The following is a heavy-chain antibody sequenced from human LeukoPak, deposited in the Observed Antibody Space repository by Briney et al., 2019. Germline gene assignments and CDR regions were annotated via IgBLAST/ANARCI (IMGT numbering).Heavy chain of an antibody. D-gene: IGHD3-22*01. V-gene: IGHV3-9*01. J-gene: IGHJ4*02. Sequence: GGSLRLSCAASGFTFDDYAMHWVRQAPGKGLEWVSGISWNSGSIGYADSVKGRFTISRDNAKNSLYLQMNSLRAEDTALYYCAKDQWGYYDSSGYYFDYWGQGTLVTVSS. CDR2: ISWNSGSI. CDR3: AKDQWGYYDSSGYYFDY. CDR1: GFTFDDYA.